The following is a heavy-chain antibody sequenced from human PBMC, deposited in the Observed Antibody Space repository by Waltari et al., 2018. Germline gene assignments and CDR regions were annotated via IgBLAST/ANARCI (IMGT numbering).Heavy chain of an antibody. CDR1: GFTFGNYA. V-gene: IGHV3-23*03. D-gene: IGHD3-3*01. CDR2: FYGGGTT. Sequence: EVQLLESGGGLVQPGGSLRLSCAASGFTFGNYAMSWVRQAPGGGREWVSGFYGGGTTYYADSVKGRFTISRDNSKNTLYLQMNSLRAEDTAVYYCAKDSSPFLEHRVYYYYYMDVWGKGTTVTVSS. CDR3: AKDSSPFLEHRVYYYYYMDV. J-gene: IGHJ6*03.